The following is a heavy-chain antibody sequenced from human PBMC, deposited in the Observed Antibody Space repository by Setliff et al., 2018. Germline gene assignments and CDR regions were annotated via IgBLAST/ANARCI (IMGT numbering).Heavy chain of an antibody. CDR2: MSSSGLI. CDR3: AKVGLEFYNFRSGPHWFDH. D-gene: IGHD3-3*01. CDR1: GFTFSTYA. J-gene: IGHJ5*02. V-gene: IGHV3-48*01. Sequence: GGSLRLSCAASGFTFSTYAMNWLRQAPGKGLEWVSYMSSSGLIYYADSVKGRFTISRDEAKNSLYLQINSLRTEDTAVYYCAKVGLEFYNFRSGPHWFDHWGRGTQVTVSS.